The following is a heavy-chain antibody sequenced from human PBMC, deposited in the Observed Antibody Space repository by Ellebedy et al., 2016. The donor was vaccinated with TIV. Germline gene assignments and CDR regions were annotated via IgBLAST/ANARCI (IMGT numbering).Heavy chain of an antibody. CDR2: INADGSST. V-gene: IGHV3-74*01. CDR1: GFTFSSYW. D-gene: IGHD6-25*01. J-gene: IGHJ6*02. CDR3: ARYPRGSVQYGMGV. Sequence: GGSLRLSXAASGFTFSSYWMHWVRQAPGEGLVWVSRINADGSSTNYADSVKGRFTISRDNTKNTLSLQMNSLRAEDTAVYYCARYPRGSVQYGMGVWGQGTTVTVSS.